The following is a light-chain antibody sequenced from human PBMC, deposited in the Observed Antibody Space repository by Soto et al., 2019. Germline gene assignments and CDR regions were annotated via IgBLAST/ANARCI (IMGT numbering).Light chain of an antibody. CDR2: EAS. J-gene: IGKJ1*01. CDR3: QQTYSPPAT. V-gene: IGKV1-39*01. CDR1: QSIDTH. Sequence: DIRMTQSPSSLSTSVGDRFTIACRASQSIDTHLNWYQQHPGKAPNALIYEASNLQSGVPSRFSGSGSGTDFTLTISGLQPDDSATYYCQQTYSPPATFGQGTKVDIK.